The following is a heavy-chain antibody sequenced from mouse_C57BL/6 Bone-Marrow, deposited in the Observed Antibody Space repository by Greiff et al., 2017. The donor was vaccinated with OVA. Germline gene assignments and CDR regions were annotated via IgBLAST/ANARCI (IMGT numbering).Heavy chain of an antibody. J-gene: IGHJ3*01. V-gene: IGHV1-53*01. Sequence: VQLQQPGTELVKPGASVKLSCKASGYTFTSYWMHWVKQRPGQGLEWIGNINPSNGGTNYNEKFKSKATLTVDKSSSTAYMQLSSLISEDSAVYYCARPSLLRYQAWFAYWGQGTLVTVSA. D-gene: IGHD1-2*01. CDR3: ARPSLLRYQAWFAY. CDR2: INPSNGGT. CDR1: GYTFTSYW.